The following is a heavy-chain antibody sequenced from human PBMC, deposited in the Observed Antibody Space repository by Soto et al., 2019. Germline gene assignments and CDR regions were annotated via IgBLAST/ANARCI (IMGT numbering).Heavy chain of an antibody. CDR1: GYSFNNYW. CDR3: VRMGFSGGGYLSYYYYGMDI. J-gene: IGHJ6*02. Sequence: EALKISFEASGYSFNNYWIAWVRQMHGKGLEWMGIIYPGDSETKSSPPFQGQVTISADKSISTAYLQWSSLKASDTAMYYCVRMGFSGGGYLSYYYYGMDIWGQGTTVTGSS. CDR2: IYPGDSET. V-gene: IGHV5-51*01. D-gene: IGHD5-12*01.